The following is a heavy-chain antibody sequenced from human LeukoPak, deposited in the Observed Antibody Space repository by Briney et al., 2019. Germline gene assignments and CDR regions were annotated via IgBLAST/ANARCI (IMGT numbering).Heavy chain of an antibody. CDR2: INWNGGST. Sequence: GGSLRLSCAASGFTFDDHGMSWVRQAPGKGLEWVSGINWNGGSTGYADSVKGRFTISRDNAKNSLYLQMNSLRAEDTALYYCARAPDPEGYCSGGSCYGWFDPWGQGTLVTVSS. CDR3: ARAPDPEGYCSGGSCYGWFDP. D-gene: IGHD2-15*01. J-gene: IGHJ5*02. CDR1: GFTFDDHG. V-gene: IGHV3-20*04.